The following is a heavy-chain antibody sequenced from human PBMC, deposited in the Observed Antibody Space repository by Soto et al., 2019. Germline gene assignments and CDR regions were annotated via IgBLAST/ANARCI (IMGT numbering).Heavy chain of an antibody. CDR3: ARETGYSYGGLDY. CDR1: GFTFSSYS. CDR2: ISSSSSYI. Sequence: EVQLVESGGGLVKPGGSLRLSCAASGFTFSSYSMNWVRQAPGKGLEWVSSISSSSSYIYYADSVKGRFTISRDNAKNSLYLQTNSLRAEDTAVYFCARETGYSYGGLDYWGQGTLVTVSS. J-gene: IGHJ4*02. D-gene: IGHD5-18*01. V-gene: IGHV3-21*01.